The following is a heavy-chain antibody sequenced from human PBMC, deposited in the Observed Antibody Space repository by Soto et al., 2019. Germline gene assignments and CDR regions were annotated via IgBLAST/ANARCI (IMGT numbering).Heavy chain of an antibody. V-gene: IGHV3-66*01. J-gene: IGHJ3*02. D-gene: IGHD1-26*01. Sequence: EVQLVESGGDLVQPGGSLRLSCAASGFTVSSNFMTWVRQAPGKGLVWVSVTYSDGTTFYADSVKGRFTISRDNSKNTLYRQMNSLRAEDTAVYYCAREFRPTGSRDAFDIWGQGTMVTVSS. CDR1: GFTVSSNF. CDR2: TYSDGTT. CDR3: AREFRPTGSRDAFDI.